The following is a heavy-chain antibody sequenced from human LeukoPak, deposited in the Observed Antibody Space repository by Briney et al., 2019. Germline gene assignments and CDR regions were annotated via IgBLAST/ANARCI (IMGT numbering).Heavy chain of an antibody. Sequence: GGSLRLSCAASGFTFSSYWMNWARQAPGKGLEWVSYIDSRSGTIYYGDSVKGRFTISRDNARNSLYLQMSSLRDEDTAVYYCAREAQFASSDWGQGTLVTVSS. CDR1: GFTFSSYW. CDR3: AREAQFASSD. CDR2: IDSRSGTI. D-gene: IGHD5-24*01. V-gene: IGHV3-48*02. J-gene: IGHJ4*02.